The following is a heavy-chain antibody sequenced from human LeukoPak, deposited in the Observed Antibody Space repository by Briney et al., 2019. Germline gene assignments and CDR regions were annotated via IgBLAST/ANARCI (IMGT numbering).Heavy chain of an antibody. CDR2: FDPEDGET. D-gene: IGHD4-23*01. CDR1: GYTLTELS. Sequence: ASVKVSCKVSGYTLTELSMHWVRQAPGKGLEWMGGFDPEDGETIYAQKFQGRVTMTEDTSTDTAYMELSSLRSEDTAVYYCARFNDYGGMIDYWGQGTLVTVSS. V-gene: IGHV1-24*01. J-gene: IGHJ4*02. CDR3: ARFNDYGGMIDY.